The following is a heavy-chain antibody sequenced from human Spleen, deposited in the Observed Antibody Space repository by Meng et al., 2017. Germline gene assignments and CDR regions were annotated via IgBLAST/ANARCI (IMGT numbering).Heavy chain of an antibody. CDR1: GYSFTSHA. D-gene: IGHD6-13*01. CDR3: ARGPYSTSWYMWSDP. Sequence: ASVKVSCKASGYSFTSHALIWARQAPGQGLEWMGWINTNTGNPTYAQGFTGRFVFSLDTSVSTAYLQVSSLKAEDTAVYYCARGPYSTSWYMWSDPWGQGTRVTGAS. CDR2: INTNTGNP. V-gene: IGHV7-4-1*02. J-gene: IGHJ5*02.